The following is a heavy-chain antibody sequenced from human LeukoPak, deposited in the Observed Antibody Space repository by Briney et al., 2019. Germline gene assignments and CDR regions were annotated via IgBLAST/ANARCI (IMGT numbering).Heavy chain of an antibody. Sequence: GGSLRLSRAASGFTFSSNAMCWVRQAPGKGLEWVSLISGTGGTTYYADSVKGRLTISRDNSKNTLYLQMNSLRVEDTAVYYCAKDAHSGSYFDYWGQGILVTVSS. V-gene: IGHV3-23*01. CDR1: GFTFSSNA. CDR2: ISGTGGTT. D-gene: IGHD1-26*01. J-gene: IGHJ4*01. CDR3: AKDAHSGSYFDY.